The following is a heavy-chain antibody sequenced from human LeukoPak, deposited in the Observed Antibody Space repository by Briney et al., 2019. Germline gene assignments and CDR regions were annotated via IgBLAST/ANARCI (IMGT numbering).Heavy chain of an antibody. D-gene: IGHD2-8*01. V-gene: IGHV4-34*01. Sequence: SETLSLTCAVYGGSFSGYYWSWIRQPPGKGLEWIGEINHSGSTNYNPSLKSRVTISVDTSKNQFSLKLSSVTAADTAVYYCARGLGGCTNGVCSDYFDYWGQGTLVTVSS. CDR1: GGSFSGYY. CDR3: ARGLGGCTNGVCSDYFDY. CDR2: INHSGST. J-gene: IGHJ4*02.